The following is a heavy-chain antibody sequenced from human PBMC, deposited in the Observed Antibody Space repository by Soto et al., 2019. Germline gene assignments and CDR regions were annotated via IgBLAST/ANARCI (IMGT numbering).Heavy chain of an antibody. V-gene: IGHV4-59*08. J-gene: IGHJ6*03. D-gene: IGHD3-3*01. CDR3: ARHNHDYDFWSGYYKGYYYYCMDV. CDR2: MHYTGFS. CDR1: GDSVTSNY. Sequence: SETLSLTCAFSGDSVTSNYLTWIRQSPEKGLEWIGYMHYTGFSFYNPSLKSRVTISVDTSKNQFSLKLSSVTAADTAVYYCARHNHDYDFWSGYYKGYYYYCMDVWGKGTTVTVSS.